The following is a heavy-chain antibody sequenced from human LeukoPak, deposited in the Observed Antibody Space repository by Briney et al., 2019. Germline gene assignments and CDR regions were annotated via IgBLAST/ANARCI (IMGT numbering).Heavy chain of an antibody. Sequence: GGSLRLSCAASGLTFSSYAMSWVRQAPGKGLEWVSTISGSGGSTYYADSVKGRFTISRDNSKNPLFLQMNSLRAEDTAVYYCAKDLYGGYYFDYWGQGTLVTVSS. V-gene: IGHV3-23*01. CDR1: GLTFSSYA. D-gene: IGHD4-23*01. J-gene: IGHJ4*02. CDR2: ISGSGGST. CDR3: AKDLYGGYYFDY.